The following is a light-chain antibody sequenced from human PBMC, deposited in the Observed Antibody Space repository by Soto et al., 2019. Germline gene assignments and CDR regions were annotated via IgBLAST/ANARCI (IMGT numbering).Light chain of an antibody. Sequence: DIQMTQSPSSLSASVGDRVTITCRASQSIGNYLNWYQEKPGKAPKLLIYTASSLQSGVPSRFSGSVYGTDFTLTISSLQAEDFATYYCQQSYSTLFSFGPGTKVDIK. J-gene: IGKJ3*01. CDR1: QSIGNY. CDR2: TAS. V-gene: IGKV1-39*01. CDR3: QQSYSTLFS.